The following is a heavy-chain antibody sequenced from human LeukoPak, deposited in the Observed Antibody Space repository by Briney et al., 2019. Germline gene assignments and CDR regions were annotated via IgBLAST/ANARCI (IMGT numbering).Heavy chain of an antibody. D-gene: IGHD6-13*01. CDR2: IYTSGST. J-gene: IGHJ4*02. Sequence: SETLSLTCTVSGGSISSYYWSWIRQPAGKGLDWIGRIYTSGSTNYNPSLKSRVTMSVDTSKNQFSLKLSSVTAADTAVYYCARDSSSSWGFLRDYWGQGTLVTVSS. V-gene: IGHV4-4*07. CDR1: GGSISSYY. CDR3: ARDSSSSWGFLRDY.